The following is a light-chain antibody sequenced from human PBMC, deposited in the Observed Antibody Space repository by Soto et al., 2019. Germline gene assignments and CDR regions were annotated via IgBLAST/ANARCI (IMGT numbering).Light chain of an antibody. J-gene: IGKJ1*01. CDR2: KVS. CDR3: KQYDSYPRT. Sequence: DIQMTQSPSTLSASVGDRVTITCRASQSIRPWLAWYQQKSGKAPKLLIYKVSSLESWVPSRFSGSGSGTEFTLSISSLQPDDLATYYCKQYDSYPRTFGQGTKVKIK. V-gene: IGKV1-5*03. CDR1: QSIRPW.